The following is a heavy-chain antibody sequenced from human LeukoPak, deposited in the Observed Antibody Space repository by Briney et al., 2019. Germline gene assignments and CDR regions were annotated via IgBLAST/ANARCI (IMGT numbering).Heavy chain of an antibody. CDR2: INHSGST. D-gene: IGHD1-20*01. V-gene: IGHV4-34*01. J-gene: IGHJ4*02. CDR3: ASGSITGTTGFDY. Sequence: RSSKTLSLTCTVSGGSISSYYWSWIRQPPGKGLEWIGEINHSGSTNYNPSLKSRVTISVDTSKNQFSLKLSSVTAADTAVYYCASGSITGTTGFDYWGQGTLVTVSS. CDR1: GGSISSYY.